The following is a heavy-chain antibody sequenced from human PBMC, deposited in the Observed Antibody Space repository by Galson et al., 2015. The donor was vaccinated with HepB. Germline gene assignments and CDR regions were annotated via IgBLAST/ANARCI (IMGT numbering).Heavy chain of an antibody. Sequence: SLRLSCAASGFRFGLYGMDWVRQVPGKGLEWVAVISYDGTQKHYGDSVKGRFIISRDNSKNTLSLEMNSLRPEETAIYYWAKGDKLCWSTHEAFHVWGPGKRVTVSS. D-gene: IGHD2-21*01. CDR3: AKGDKLCWSTHEAFHV. CDR2: ISYDGTQK. J-gene: IGHJ3*01. CDR1: GFRFGLYG. V-gene: IGHV3-30*18.